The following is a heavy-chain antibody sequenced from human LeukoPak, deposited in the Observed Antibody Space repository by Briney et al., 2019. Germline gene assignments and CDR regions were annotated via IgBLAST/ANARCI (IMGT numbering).Heavy chain of an antibody. CDR3: ARHGTPSGGSCSTL. CDR2: ISGSGGST. V-gene: IGHV3-23*01. D-gene: IGHD2-15*01. Sequence: HAGGSLRLSCAASGFTFSSYAMSWVRQAPGKGLEWVSAISGSGGSTYYADSVKGRFTISRDNSKNTLYLQMNSLRAEDTAVYYCARHGTPSGGSCSTLWGQGTMVTVSS. J-gene: IGHJ3*01. CDR1: GFTFSSYA.